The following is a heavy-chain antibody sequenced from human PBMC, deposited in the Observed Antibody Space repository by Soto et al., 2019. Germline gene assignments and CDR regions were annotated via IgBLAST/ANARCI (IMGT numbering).Heavy chain of an antibody. J-gene: IGHJ4*02. CDR2: ISSSSSYI. CDR1: GFTFSSYS. Sequence: EVQLVESGGGLVQPGGSLRLSCAASGFTFSSYSMNWVRQAPGKGLEWVSSISSSSSYIYYADSVKGRFTISRDTAKNSLYQHMNSRRGEDMAGYYCARDYYYDSSGYYAGFDYWGQGNLVTVSS. D-gene: IGHD3-22*01. V-gene: IGHV3-21*01. CDR3: ARDYYYDSSGYYAGFDY.